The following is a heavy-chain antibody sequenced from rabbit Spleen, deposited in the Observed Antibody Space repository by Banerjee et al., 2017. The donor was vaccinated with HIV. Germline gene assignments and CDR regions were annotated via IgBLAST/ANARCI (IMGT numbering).Heavy chain of an antibody. D-gene: IGHD1-1*01. CDR2: IEPIFGNT. V-gene: IGHV1S43*01. CDR3: TRDDGSGHYIDGYFNL. CDR1: GFDFSNYG. J-gene: IGHJ4*01. Sequence: QQQLEESGGGLVKPGGTLTLTCKASGFDFSNYGVTWVRQAPGKGLEWIGYIEPIFGNTYYANWVNGRFTISSHNAQNTLYLQLSSLTAADTATYFCTRDDGSGHYIDGYFNLWGPGTLVTVS.